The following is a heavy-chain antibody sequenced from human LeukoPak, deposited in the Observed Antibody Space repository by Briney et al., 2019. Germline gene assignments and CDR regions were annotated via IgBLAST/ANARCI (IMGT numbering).Heavy chain of an antibody. Sequence: PSETLSLTCTVSGGSISSYYWSWIRQPAGEGLEWIGRIYSSGRTHYSPSLKSRVAISVDTSKNRFSLRLSSVTAADTAVYYCARDLGGSYSSETWFDPWGQGTLVTVSS. J-gene: IGHJ5*02. V-gene: IGHV4-4*07. D-gene: IGHD1-26*01. CDR1: GGSISSYY. CDR3: ARDLGGSYSSETWFDP. CDR2: IYSSGRT.